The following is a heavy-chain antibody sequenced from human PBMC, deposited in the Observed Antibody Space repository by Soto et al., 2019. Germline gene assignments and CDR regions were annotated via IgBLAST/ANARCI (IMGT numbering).Heavy chain of an antibody. Sequence: SVKVSSKVNAYTFPELSIHLGRQSHGKGLEWVGGFDPGDGEQIYAQKFKGRVTTTEDPSTDTASMEMSSLKSEDTAGYYCAAYDSAGFYYGFDYWGQGTLVTAYS. J-gene: IGHJ4*02. V-gene: IGHV1-24*01. CDR2: FDPGDGEQ. D-gene: IGHD3-22*01. CDR3: AAYDSAGFYYGFDY. CDR1: AYTFPELS.